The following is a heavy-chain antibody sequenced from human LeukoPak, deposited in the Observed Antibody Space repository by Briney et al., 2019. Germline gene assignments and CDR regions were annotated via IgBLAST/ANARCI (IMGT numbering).Heavy chain of an antibody. Sequence: PGGSLRLSCAASGFTFSSYWMSWVRQAPGKGLEWVSNIKQDGSEKYYADSVKGRFTISRDNAKNSLYLQMNSLRAEDTAVYYCARVPKGLRGVIKDYLYNWFDPWGQGTLVTVSS. CDR2: IKQDGSEK. D-gene: IGHD3-10*01. CDR1: GFTFSSYW. CDR3: ARVPKGLRGVIKDYLYNWFDP. V-gene: IGHV3-7*01. J-gene: IGHJ5*02.